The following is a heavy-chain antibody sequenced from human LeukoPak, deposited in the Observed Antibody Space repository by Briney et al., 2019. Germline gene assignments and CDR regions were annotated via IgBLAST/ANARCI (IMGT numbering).Heavy chain of an antibody. Sequence: GSLRLSCAASGFTFSNYAMNWVRQAPGKGLEWVSAISGSGGSTYYADSVKGRFTISRDNSKNTLFLQMNSLRAEDTAVYYCAKEWLLSPSFDYWSQGTLVTVSS. CDR3: AKEWLLSPSFDY. V-gene: IGHV3-23*01. CDR1: GFTFSNYA. D-gene: IGHD3-3*01. J-gene: IGHJ4*02. CDR2: ISGSGGST.